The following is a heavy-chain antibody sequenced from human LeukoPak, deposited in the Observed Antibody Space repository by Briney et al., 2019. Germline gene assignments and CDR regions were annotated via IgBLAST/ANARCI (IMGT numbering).Heavy chain of an antibody. CDR2: ISSSSSTI. Sequence: PGGSLRLSCAASGFTFNSYWMNWVRQAPGKGLEWVSYISSSSSTIYYADSVKGRFTISRDNAKNSLYLQMNSLRDEDTAVYYCARDDFWSGYYTKGLDYWGQGTLVTVSS. V-gene: IGHV3-48*02. D-gene: IGHD3-3*01. J-gene: IGHJ4*02. CDR3: ARDDFWSGYYTKGLDY. CDR1: GFTFNSYW.